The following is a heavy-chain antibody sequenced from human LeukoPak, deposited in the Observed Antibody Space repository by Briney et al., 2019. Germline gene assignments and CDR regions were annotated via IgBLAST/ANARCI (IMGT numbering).Heavy chain of an antibody. CDR1: GFSFSSYW. CDR2: IKQDGSEK. V-gene: IGHV3-7*01. D-gene: IGHD4-17*01. Sequence: PGGSLRLTCAASGFSFSSYWMTWVRQAPGKGLEWVANIKQDGSEKYYVDSVKGRFTISRDNAKISLYLQMNSLRAEDTAVYYCATGDYGDYVGYFDYWGQGTLVTVSS. CDR3: ATGDYGDYVGYFDY. J-gene: IGHJ4*02.